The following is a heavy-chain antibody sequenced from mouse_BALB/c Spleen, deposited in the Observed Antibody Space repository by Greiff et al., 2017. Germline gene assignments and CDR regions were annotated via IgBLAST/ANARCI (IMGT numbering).Heavy chain of an antibody. CDR1: GFTFSDYY. CDR3: AREGD. CDR2: ISDGGSYT. Sequence: EVKLQESGGGLVKPGGSLKLSCAASGFTFSDYYMYWVRQTPEKRLEWVATISDGGSYTYYPDSVKGRFTISRDNAKNNLYLQMSSLKSEDTAMYYCAREGDWGQGTLVTVSA. J-gene: IGHJ3*01. V-gene: IGHV5-4*02.